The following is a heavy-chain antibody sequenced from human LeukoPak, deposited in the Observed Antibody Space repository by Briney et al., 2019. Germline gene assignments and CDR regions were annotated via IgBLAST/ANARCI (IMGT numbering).Heavy chain of an antibody. Sequence: PSETLSLTCTVSGDSISSYCWSWIRQPPGKGLEWIGYIYYSGSTNYNPSLKSRVTISVDTSKTQFSLKMNSVTAADTAVYYCARLQRITMAGPDYWYFDLWGRGTLVTVSS. D-gene: IGHD3-10*01. CDR1: GDSISSYC. CDR3: ARLQRITMAGPDYWYFDL. CDR2: IYYSGST. V-gene: IGHV4-59*01. J-gene: IGHJ2*01.